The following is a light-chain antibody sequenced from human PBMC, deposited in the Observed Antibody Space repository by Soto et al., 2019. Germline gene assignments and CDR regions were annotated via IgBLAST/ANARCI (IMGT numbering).Light chain of an antibody. CDR1: QSVASY. CDR3: QQYNTWPPKST. Sequence: EIVMTQSPATLSVSPGGSATLSCRANQSVASYLAWYQQRSGQPPRLLIYRASTWATGIPARFSGSGSGTEVSLTISSLQSEDFAVYYCQQYNTWPPKSTFGQGTKLEIK. CDR2: RAS. V-gene: IGKV3-15*01. J-gene: IGKJ2*01.